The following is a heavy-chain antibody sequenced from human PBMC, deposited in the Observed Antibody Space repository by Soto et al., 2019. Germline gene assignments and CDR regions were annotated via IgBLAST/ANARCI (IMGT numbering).Heavy chain of an antibody. CDR1: GYTFTSYA. CDR2: INAGNGNT. V-gene: IGHV1-3*01. Sequence: SVKVSCKASGYTFTSYAMHWVRQAPGQRLEWMGWINAGNGNTKYSQKFQGRVTITRDTSASTAYMELSSLRSEDTAVYYCARVGGAMVGEYYYCYYGMDVWGQGTTVTVSS. D-gene: IGHD5-18*01. J-gene: IGHJ6*02. CDR3: ARVGGAMVGEYYYCYYGMDV.